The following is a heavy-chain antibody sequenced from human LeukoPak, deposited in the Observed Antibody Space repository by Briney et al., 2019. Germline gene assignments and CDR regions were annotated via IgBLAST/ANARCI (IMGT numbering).Heavy chain of an antibody. CDR3: AREFEIFGARYFDY. CDR1: GGSISSGGYY. Sequence: PSQTLSLTCAVSGGSISSGGYYWSWIRQPAGKGLEWIERIYTSGSTNYNPSLKSRVTMSVDTSKNQFPLKLSSVTAADTAVYYCAREFEIFGARYFDYWGQGTLVTVSS. D-gene: IGHD3-3*01. CDR2: IYTSGST. J-gene: IGHJ4*02. V-gene: IGHV4-61*02.